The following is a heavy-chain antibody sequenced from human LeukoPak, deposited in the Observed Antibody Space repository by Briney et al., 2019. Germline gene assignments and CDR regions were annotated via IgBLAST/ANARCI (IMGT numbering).Heavy chain of an antibody. J-gene: IGHJ4*02. CDR3: ARRIRGAPTDY. D-gene: IGHD3-10*01. V-gene: IGHV1-8*01. Sequence: GASVKVSCKASGYTFTTYDLNWVRQATGQGLEWMGWMNPNRGNTGYAQKFQGRVTMTRNISITTAYMELSNLTSEDTAVYYCARRIRGAPTDYWGQGTLVTVSS. CDR1: GYTFTTYD. CDR2: MNPNRGNT.